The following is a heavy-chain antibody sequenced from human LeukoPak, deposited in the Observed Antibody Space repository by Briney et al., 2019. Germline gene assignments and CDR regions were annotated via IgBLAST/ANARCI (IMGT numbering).Heavy chain of an antibody. CDR1: GGTFSSYA. CDR2: IIPIFGTA. D-gene: IGHD2-8*01. CDR3: ARAGIGYCTNGVCLFPFDY. J-gene: IGHJ4*02. V-gene: IGHV1-69*13. Sequence: ASVKVSCKASGGTFSSYAISWVQQAPGQGLEWMGGIIPIFGTANYAQKFQGRVTITADESTSTAYMELSSLRSEDTAVYYCARAGIGYCTNGVCLFPFDYWGQGTLVTVSS.